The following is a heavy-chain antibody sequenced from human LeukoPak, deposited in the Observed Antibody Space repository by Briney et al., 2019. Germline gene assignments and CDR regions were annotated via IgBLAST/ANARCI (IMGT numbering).Heavy chain of an antibody. D-gene: IGHD3-3*01. J-gene: IGHJ5*02. Sequence: SETLPLTCTVSGGSISSYYWSWIRQPPGKGLEWIGYIYYSGSTNYNPSLKSRVTISVDTSKNQFSLKLSSVTAADTAVYYCARHPKPSGRFLEWSNWFDPWGQGTLVTVSS. CDR1: GGSISSYY. CDR2: IYYSGST. CDR3: ARHPKPSGRFLEWSNWFDP. V-gene: IGHV4-59*08.